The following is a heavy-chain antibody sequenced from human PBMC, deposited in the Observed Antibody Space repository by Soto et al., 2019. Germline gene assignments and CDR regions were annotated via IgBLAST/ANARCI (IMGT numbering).Heavy chain of an antibody. CDR3: ARWRYYYYGLDA. J-gene: IGHJ6*02. CDR1: GLSFSNYW. CDR2: IGQDGSKT. Sequence: GGSLRLSCVSSGLSFSNYWMTWVRQAPGKGLEWVANIGQDGSKTYYVDSVKGRFTISRDNTKNSVYLQMDNLRAEDTAVYFCARWRYYYYGLDAWGQGTAVTVSS. V-gene: IGHV3-7*03. D-gene: IGHD5-12*01.